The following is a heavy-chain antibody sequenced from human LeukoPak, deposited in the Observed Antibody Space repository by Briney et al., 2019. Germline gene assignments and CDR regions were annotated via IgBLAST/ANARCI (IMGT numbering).Heavy chain of an antibody. CDR3: ARGRRVVAATVSAFDM. CDR2: INPSVGST. D-gene: IGHD2-15*01. V-gene: IGHV1-46*01. Sequence: ASARVSCKPSRYTFTSDDMHGVRHAPGQGREWRGLINPSVGSTTYAQKFQGRVTMTKDTSTSTVYMSLSSLTSADAAVYFCARGRRVVAATVSAFDMWRRGTMVTVSS. J-gene: IGHJ3*02. CDR1: RYTFTSDD.